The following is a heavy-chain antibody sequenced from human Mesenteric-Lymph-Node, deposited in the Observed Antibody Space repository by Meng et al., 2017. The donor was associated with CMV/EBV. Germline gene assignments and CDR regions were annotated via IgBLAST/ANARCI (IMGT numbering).Heavy chain of an antibody. CDR3: ARDDCSRDYCSRGDALDI. J-gene: IGHJ3*02. Sequence: TFTGYYIHWVRQAPGQGLEWMGWINSYTGVTNYAQRFQGRVTMTRDPSISTAYMELSRLRFDDTAVFYCARDDCSRDYCSRGDALDIWGQGTMVTVSS. D-gene: IGHD2-15*01. CDR1: TFTGYY. CDR2: INSYTGVT. V-gene: IGHV1-2*02.